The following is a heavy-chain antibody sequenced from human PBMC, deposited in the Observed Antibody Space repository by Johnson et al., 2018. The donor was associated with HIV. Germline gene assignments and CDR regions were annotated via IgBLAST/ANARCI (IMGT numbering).Heavy chain of an antibody. CDR2: ISRSGTTI. CDR1: GFTFSDYY. J-gene: IGHJ3*02. D-gene: IGHD6-25*01. Sequence: QVQLVESGGGLVKPGGSLRLSCAASGFTFSDYYMSWIRQAPGKGLEWVSYISRSGTTIYYADSVPGRFTVSRANAKNSLYLQMNSMRADDTAVYYCARVLRGYDAFDIWGQGTRVTVSS. V-gene: IGHV3-11*04. CDR3: ARVLRGYDAFDI.